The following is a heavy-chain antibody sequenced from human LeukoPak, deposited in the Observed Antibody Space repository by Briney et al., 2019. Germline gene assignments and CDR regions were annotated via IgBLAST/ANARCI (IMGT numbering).Heavy chain of an antibody. Sequence: SETLSLTCTVSGGSISSSSYYWGWIRQPPGKGLEWIGSIYYSGSTYYNPSLKSRVTISVDTSKNQFSLKLSSVTAADTAVYYCANTRLDYDILTGSSFYFDYWGQGTLVTVSS. CDR3: ANTRLDYDILTGSSFYFDY. V-gene: IGHV4-39*07. CDR2: IYYSGST. CDR1: GGSISSSSYY. D-gene: IGHD3-9*01. J-gene: IGHJ4*02.